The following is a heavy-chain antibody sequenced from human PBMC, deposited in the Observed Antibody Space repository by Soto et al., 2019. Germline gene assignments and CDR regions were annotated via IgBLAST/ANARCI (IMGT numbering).Heavy chain of an antibody. D-gene: IGHD2-21*02. CDR3: TRIKWGLDYSTGIHV. Sequence: QVQLVQSGAEVRKSGASVKVSCKASGYTFSDYFIQWLRQAPGQGLEWVAWINPKTAATNYGKKFQYRVSVTSDTSFRTAYLELTRLRPDDTALYYCTRIKWGLDYSTGIHVSGQGTAVSVSS. CDR1: GYTFSDYF. CDR2: INPKTAAT. V-gene: IGHV1-2*02. J-gene: IGHJ6*02.